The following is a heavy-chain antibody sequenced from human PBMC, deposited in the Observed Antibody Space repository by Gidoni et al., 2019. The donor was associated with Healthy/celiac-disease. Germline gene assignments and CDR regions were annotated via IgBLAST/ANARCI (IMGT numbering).Heavy chain of an antibody. CDR3: ARETVTTPYWYFDL. V-gene: IGHV4-31*03. CDR1: GGSISSGGYY. D-gene: IGHD4-17*01. CDR2: IYYSGST. Sequence: QVQLQESGPGLVKPSQTLSLTCTVSGGSISSGGYYWSWIRPHPGKGLEWIGYIYYSGSTYYNPSLKSRVTISVDTSKNQFSLKLSSVTAADTAVYYCARETVTTPYWYFDLWGRGTLVTVSS. J-gene: IGHJ2*01.